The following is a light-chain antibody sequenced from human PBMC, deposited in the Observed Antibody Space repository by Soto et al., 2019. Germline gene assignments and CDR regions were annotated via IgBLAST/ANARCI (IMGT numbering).Light chain of an antibody. CDR1: SNDVGAYNY. V-gene: IGLV2-14*03. CDR2: NVN. Sequence: QSVLTQPASVSGSPGQSITISCTGTSNDVGAYNYVSWYQHHPDKDPKLIIYNVNSRPSGVYNRFSGSKSGNTASLTISGLQAEDEADYYCSSYTRIGTLVFGGGTKLTLL. J-gene: IGLJ3*02. CDR3: SSYTRIGTLV.